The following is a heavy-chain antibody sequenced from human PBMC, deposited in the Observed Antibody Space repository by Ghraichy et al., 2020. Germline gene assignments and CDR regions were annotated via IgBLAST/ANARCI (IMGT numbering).Heavy chain of an antibody. Sequence: GGSLRLSCAASGFTFSSYSMNWVRQAPGKGLEWVSYISSSSSIIYYADSVKGRFTISRDNAKNSLYLQMNSLRDEDTAVYYCARDQEEQLVPEVDYWGQGTLVTVSS. D-gene: IGHD6-6*01. V-gene: IGHV3-48*02. CDR3: ARDQEEQLVPEVDY. J-gene: IGHJ4*02. CDR1: GFTFSSYS. CDR2: ISSSSSII.